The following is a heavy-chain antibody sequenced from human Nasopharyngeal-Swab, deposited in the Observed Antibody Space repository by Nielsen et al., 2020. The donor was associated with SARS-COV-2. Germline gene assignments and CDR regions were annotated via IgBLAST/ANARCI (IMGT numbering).Heavy chain of an antibody. V-gene: IGHV4-39*01. J-gene: IGHJ4*02. CDR3: ARHLRDGVVVAAPYYFDY. CDR2: IYYSRST. D-gene: IGHD2-15*01. CDR1: GGSISSSSYY. Sequence: GSLRLSCTVSGGSISSSSYYWGWIRQPPGKGLEWIGSIYYSRSTYYNPSLKSRVTISVDTSKNQFSLKLSSVTAADTAVYYCARHLRDGVVVAAPYYFDYWGQGTLVTVSS.